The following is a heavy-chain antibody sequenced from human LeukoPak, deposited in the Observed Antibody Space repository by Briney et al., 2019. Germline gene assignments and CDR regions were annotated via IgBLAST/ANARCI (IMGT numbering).Heavy chain of an antibody. Sequence: SETLSLTCAVYGGSFSGYYWSWIRQPPGKGLEWIGEINHSGSINYNPSLKSRVTISVDTSKNQFSLKLSSVTAADTAVYYCAGEMDIVVVPAAMFHDAFDVWGQGTMVTVSS. CDR3: AGEMDIVVVPAAMFHDAFDV. CDR2: INHSGSI. J-gene: IGHJ3*01. D-gene: IGHD2-2*03. V-gene: IGHV4-34*01. CDR1: GGSFSGYY.